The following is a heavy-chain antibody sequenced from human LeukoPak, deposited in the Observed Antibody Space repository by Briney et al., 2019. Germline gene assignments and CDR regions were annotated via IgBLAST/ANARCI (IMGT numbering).Heavy chain of an antibody. D-gene: IGHD6-13*01. V-gene: IGHV1-18*01. CDR3: ARAVYSSSWLTYYYYYYMDV. CDR2: ISAYNGNT. J-gene: IGHJ6*03. Sequence: ASVTVSCKASGYTFTSYGISWVRQAPGQGLEWMGWISAYNGNTNYAQKLQGRVTMTTDTSTSTAYMELRSLRSDDTTVYYCARAVYSSSWLTYYYYYYMDVWGKGTTVTVSS. CDR1: GYTFTSYG.